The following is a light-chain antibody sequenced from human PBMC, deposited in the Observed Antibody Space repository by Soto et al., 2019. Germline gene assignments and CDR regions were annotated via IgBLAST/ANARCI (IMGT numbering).Light chain of an antibody. J-gene: IGLJ2*01. Sequence: QSALTQPPSASGSPGQSVTISCTGTSSDVGGYNYVSWYQQHPGKAPKLMISEVSKRPSGVPDRFSGSKSGNTASLTVSGLHADDEAYYYCSSFAGNNHLLFGGGTKLTVL. CDR3: SSFAGNNHLL. CDR2: EVS. CDR1: SSDVGGYNY. V-gene: IGLV2-8*01.